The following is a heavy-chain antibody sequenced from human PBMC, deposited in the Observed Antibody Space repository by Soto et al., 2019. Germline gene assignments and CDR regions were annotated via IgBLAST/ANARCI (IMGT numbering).Heavy chain of an antibody. J-gene: IGHJ4*01. D-gene: IGHD6-19*01. Sequence: QVQLVQSGAEEKKPGASVKVSCKASGYTFTGYAMHWVRQAPGQRFEWMGWINAANGNTKYSQKSQGRVTITRHTSATIAYMELSSPTPEDTPAYDSTRTVAVAADSDYWGQGTLVTVSS. CDR1: GYTFTGYA. CDR3: TRTVAVAADSDY. V-gene: IGHV1-3*05. CDR2: INAANGNT.